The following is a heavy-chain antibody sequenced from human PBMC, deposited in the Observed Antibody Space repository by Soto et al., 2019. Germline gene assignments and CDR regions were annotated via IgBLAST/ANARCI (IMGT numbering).Heavy chain of an antibody. CDR1: GFPFSDYY. V-gene: IGHV3-11*01. J-gene: IGHJ4*02. CDR2: ITNSGSTK. CDR3: ARTLAARFDY. D-gene: IGHD6-6*01. Sequence: GGSLRLSCAASGFPFSDYYMSWIRQAPGKGLEWVSHITNSGSTKYYADSVKGRFTISRDNAKNSLFLQMNSLRAEDTAVYYCARTLAARFDYWGQGTPVTVSS.